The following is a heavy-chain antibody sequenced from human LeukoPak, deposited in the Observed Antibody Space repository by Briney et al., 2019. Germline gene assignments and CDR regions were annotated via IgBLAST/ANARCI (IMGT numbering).Heavy chain of an antibody. CDR2: INPNSGGT. J-gene: IGHJ3*02. Sequence: GASVKVSCKASGYTFTGYYMHWVRQAPGQGLEWMGWINPNSGGTNYTQKFQGRVTMTRDTSISTAYMALTRLTSDDTAVYYCARACSGGGCYSDLSAFDIWGQGTMVTVSS. CDR3: ARACSGGGCYSDLSAFDI. CDR1: GYTFTGYY. D-gene: IGHD2-15*01. V-gene: IGHV1-2*02.